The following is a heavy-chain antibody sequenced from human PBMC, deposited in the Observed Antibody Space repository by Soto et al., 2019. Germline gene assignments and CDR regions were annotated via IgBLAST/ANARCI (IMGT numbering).Heavy chain of an antibody. V-gene: IGHV4-61*01. CDR3: ACYGNCSARRNLYSLEY. Sequence: SETLSLTCTVSGGSVSNGMYYWSWIWQPPGKGLEWIGNVYFTGTTIYNPSLKSRVTMSVDTYKDQFFLKLTSVTASDTAVYFCACYGNCSARRNLYSLEYWGLAILVTVYS. CDR2: VYFTGTT. CDR1: GGSVSNGMYY. J-gene: IGHJ4*02. D-gene: IGHD2-21*01.